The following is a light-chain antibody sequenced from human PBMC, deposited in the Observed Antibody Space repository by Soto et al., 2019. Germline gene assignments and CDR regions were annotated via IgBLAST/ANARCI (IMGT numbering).Light chain of an antibody. CDR3: QQSYSSPPT. Sequence: DIVLSQSPATLSLSPGNRVTLSCRANERISHSLAWYQQKPGQAPRILIYDASFRATGIPERFSGSGSGPDFTLTISSLQPEDFATYYCQQSYSSPPTFGQGTKVDIK. CDR1: ERISHS. CDR2: DAS. V-gene: IGKV3-11*01. J-gene: IGKJ1*01.